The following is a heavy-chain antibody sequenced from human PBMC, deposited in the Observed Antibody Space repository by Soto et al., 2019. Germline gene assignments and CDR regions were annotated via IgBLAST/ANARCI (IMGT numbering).Heavy chain of an antibody. CDR3: AREFWSGPFDY. CDR2: IWSDGSNK. Sequence: QVQLVESGGGVVQPGRSLRLSCAASGFTFSSYGMHWVRQAPGKGLEWVAVIWSDGSNKYYADSVKGRFTISRDNSKNTLYLQMNSLRAEDTAVDYCAREFWSGPFDYWGQGTLVTVSS. J-gene: IGHJ4*02. CDR1: GFTFSSYG. V-gene: IGHV3-33*01. D-gene: IGHD3-3*01.